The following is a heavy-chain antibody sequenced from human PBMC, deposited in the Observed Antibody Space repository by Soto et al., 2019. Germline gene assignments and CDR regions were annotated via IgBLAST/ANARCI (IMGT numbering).Heavy chain of an antibody. V-gene: IGHV1-58*01. CDR1: GFTFTSSA. D-gene: IGHD1-7*01. CDR3: AASPFGITGTTKPYYYYGMDV. CDR2: IVVGSGNT. J-gene: IGHJ6*02. Sequence: SVKVSCKASGFTFTSSAVRWVRQARGQGLEWVGWIVVGSGNTNYAQKFQERVTITRDMSTSTAYMELSSLRSEDTAVYYCAASPFGITGTTKPYYYYGMDVWGQGTTVTVSS.